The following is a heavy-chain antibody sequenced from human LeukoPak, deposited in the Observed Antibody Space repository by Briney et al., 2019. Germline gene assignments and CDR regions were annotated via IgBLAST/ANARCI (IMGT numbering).Heavy chain of an antibody. J-gene: IGHJ4*02. V-gene: IGHV1-46*01. Sequence: VASVTVSCTASGHTFTSNYIHWVRQAPGQGLEWMGMIYPRDGSTSYAQKFQGRVTVARDTSTSTVHMELSGLRSEDTAVYYCARDQEGFDYWGQGTLVTVSS. CDR1: GHTFTSNY. CDR2: IYPRDGST. CDR3: ARDQEGFDY.